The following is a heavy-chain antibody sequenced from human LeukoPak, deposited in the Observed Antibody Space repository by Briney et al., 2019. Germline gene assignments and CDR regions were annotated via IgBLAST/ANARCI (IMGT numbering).Heavy chain of an antibody. D-gene: IGHD6-6*01. J-gene: IGHJ3*02. Sequence: ASVKVSCKTSGYTFSNYYIHWVRQAPGQGLHWMGIINPGSGGISYAQQFQGRVSMTTDTSTTTVYMEIRSLRSDDTALYYCMRDGDTGAATRPAIWGPGTMVTVSS. CDR1: GYTFSNYY. V-gene: IGHV1-46*01. CDR2: INPGSGGI. CDR3: MRDGDTGAATRPAI.